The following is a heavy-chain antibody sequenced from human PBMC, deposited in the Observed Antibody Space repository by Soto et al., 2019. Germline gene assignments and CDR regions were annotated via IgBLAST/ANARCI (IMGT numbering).Heavy chain of an antibody. V-gene: IGHV4-59*01. D-gene: IGHD6-13*01. CDR2: IYDSGST. J-gene: IGHJ6*02. Sequence: SETLSLTCTVSGCSISSYYWCWVRQPPRKGLEWIGYIYDSGSTYYNPSLKSRVTISADTSKNKFSLKLSSVTAADTAVYYCARDRYSSSWYRSYGMDVWGQGTTVTVSS. CDR1: GCSISSYY. CDR3: ARDRYSSSWYRSYGMDV.